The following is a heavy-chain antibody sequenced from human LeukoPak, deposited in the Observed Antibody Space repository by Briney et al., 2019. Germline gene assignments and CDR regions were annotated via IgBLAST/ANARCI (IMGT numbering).Heavy chain of an antibody. CDR3: ARRSSSSPPPYWFDP. V-gene: IGHV4-39*01. Sequence: SETLSLTCTVSGGSISSSSYYWGWIRQPPGKGLEWIGSIYYSGSTYYNPSLKSRVTISVDTSKNQFSLKLSSVTAADTAVYYCARRSSSSPPPYWFDPWGQGTLVTVSS. D-gene: IGHD6-6*01. CDR2: IYYSGST. J-gene: IGHJ5*02. CDR1: GGSISSSSYY.